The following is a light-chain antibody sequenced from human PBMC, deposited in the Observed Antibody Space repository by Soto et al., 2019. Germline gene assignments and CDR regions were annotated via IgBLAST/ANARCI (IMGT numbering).Light chain of an antibody. J-gene: IGKJ1*01. Sequence: IVLTHTPGTLSLSPGERATLSCRASQSVSSNLAWYQQKPGQAPRLLIYGASTRATGIPARFSGSGSGTDFTLSITRLEPEDFAVYYCQQYETSLGLTFGQGTKV. V-gene: IGKV3-20*01. CDR2: GAS. CDR1: QSVSSN. CDR3: QQYETSLGLT.